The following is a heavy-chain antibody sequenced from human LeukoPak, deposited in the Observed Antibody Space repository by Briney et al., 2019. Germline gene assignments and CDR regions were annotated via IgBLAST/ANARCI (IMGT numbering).Heavy chain of an antibody. V-gene: IGHV1-69*13. CDR2: IIPIFSKP. J-gene: IGHJ3*02. Sequence: SVKVSCKASGGPFSHFAINWVRQAPGQGLEWMGAIIPIFSKPNYAQKFQGRLKITADESTNTAYMELNSLKSEDTAVYYCAREGSGSGWWRAFDIWGQGTMVIVSS. D-gene: IGHD6-19*01. CDR3: AREGSGSGWWRAFDI. CDR1: GGPFSHFA.